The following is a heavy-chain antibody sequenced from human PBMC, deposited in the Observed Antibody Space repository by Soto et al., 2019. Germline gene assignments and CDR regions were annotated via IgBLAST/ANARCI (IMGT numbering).Heavy chain of an antibody. V-gene: IGHV3-21*01. CDR2: ISSSSSYI. Sequence: PGGSLRLSCAACGFTFSSYSMNWVRQAPGQGLEWVSSISSSSSYIYYADSVKGRFTISRDNAKNSLYLQMNSLRAEDTAMYYCARDQLLWFGELLVYYYYGMDVWGQGT. D-gene: IGHD3-10*01. CDR1: GFTFSSYS. CDR3: ARDQLLWFGELLVYYYYGMDV. J-gene: IGHJ6*02.